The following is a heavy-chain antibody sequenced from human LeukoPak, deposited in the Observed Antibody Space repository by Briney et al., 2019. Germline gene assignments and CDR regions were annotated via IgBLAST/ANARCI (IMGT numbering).Heavy chain of an antibody. CDR3: ARDLYYYDSSPFPPPDY. CDR1: GFTFSDYY. D-gene: IGHD3-22*01. J-gene: IGHJ4*02. V-gene: IGHV3-11*04. CDR2: ISSSGSTI. Sequence: PGGSLRLSCAASGFTFSDYYMSWIRQAPGKGLEWVSYISSSGSTIYYADSVKGRFTISRDNAKNSLYLQMNSLRAEDTAVYYCARDLYYYDSSPFPPPDYWGQGTLVTVSS.